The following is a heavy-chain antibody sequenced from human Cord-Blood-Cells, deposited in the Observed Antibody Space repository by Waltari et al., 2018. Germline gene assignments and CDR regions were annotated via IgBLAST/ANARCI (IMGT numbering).Heavy chain of an antibody. Sequence: EVQLVESGGGLVQPGGSLRLSCAASGFTFSSYGRGGVRQAPGKGLEWVANIKQDGSEKYYVDSVKGRFTISKDNAKNSLYLQMNSLRAEDTAVYYCARSWGFDYWGQGTLVTVSS. CDR1: GFTFSSYG. CDR2: IKQDGSEK. J-gene: IGHJ4*02. D-gene: IGHD3-16*01. V-gene: IGHV3-7*01. CDR3: ARSWGFDY.